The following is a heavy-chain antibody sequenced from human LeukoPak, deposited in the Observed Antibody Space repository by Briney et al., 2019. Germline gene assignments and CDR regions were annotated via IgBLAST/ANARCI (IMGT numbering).Heavy chain of an antibody. Sequence: GGSLRLSCAASGFIFSSHGMNWVRQAPGKGLEWVSGISPSGDITYYADSVKGRFTISRDNSKNRVYLQMDSLRFEDTAVYYCAELGITMIGGVWGKGTTVTISS. D-gene: IGHD3-10*02. CDR2: ISPSGDIT. V-gene: IGHV3-23*01. CDR1: GFIFSSHG. J-gene: IGHJ6*04. CDR3: AELGITMIGGV.